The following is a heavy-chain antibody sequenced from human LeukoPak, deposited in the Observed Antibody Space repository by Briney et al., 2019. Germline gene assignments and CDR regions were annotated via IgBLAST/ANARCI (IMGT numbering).Heavy chain of an antibody. CDR2: ISYDGSDK. J-gene: IGHJ5*02. D-gene: IGHD5-18*01. Sequence: GRSLRLSCAASGFTFSSYAMHGVRQAPGKGLEWVAIISYDGSDKYYADSVKGRFTISRDNSKNTLYLQMNSLRAEDTAVYYCAREGIQLWFGGVGDWFDPWGQGTLVTVSS. CDR1: GFTFSSYA. CDR3: AREGIQLWFGGVGDWFDP. V-gene: IGHV3-30-3*01.